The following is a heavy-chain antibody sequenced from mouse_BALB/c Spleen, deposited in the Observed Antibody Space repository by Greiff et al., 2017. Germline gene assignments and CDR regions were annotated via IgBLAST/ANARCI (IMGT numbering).Heavy chain of an antibody. Sequence: EVKLVQSGGDLVKPGGSLKLSCTASGFTFSSYGMSWVRQTPDKRLEWVATISSGGSYTYYPDSVKGRFTISRDNAKNTLYLQLSSLKSEDTAMYYCARGDCDLDNWGQGTTLTVS. V-gene: IGHV5-6*01. CDR3: ARGDCDLDN. J-gene: IGHJ2*01. D-gene: IGHD3-3*01. CDR1: GFTFSSYG. CDR2: ISSGGSYT.